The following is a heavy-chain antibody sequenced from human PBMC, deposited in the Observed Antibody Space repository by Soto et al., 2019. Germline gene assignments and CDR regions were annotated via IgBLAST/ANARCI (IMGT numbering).Heavy chain of an antibody. D-gene: IGHD6-13*01. CDR3: ARGGALSTSWYWGDGPDS. CDR1: GYSFSSHA. Sequence: SVKVSCKASGYSFSSHAITWVRQAPGQGLEWMGGIIPVFGTPSYAQKFQGRVTISADKSTNTSYLELRSLRSEDTAVYYCARGGALSTSWYWGDGPDSWGQGTQVTVSS. CDR2: IIPVFGTP. V-gene: IGHV1-69*06. J-gene: IGHJ4*02.